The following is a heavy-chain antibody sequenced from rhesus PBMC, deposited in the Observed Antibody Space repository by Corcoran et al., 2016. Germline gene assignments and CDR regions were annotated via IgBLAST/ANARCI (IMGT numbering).Heavy chain of an antibody. Sequence: QVQLQESGPGVLKPSETLSLTCDVSGVSISSPYDWPWIRLPPGQGLEWMGYLYGSNGDTTYNPSLKNRVTISKDASRNQFSLRLHSVTAADTAVYYCARRRGPFDFWGQGILVTVSS. J-gene: IGHJ4*01. V-gene: IGHV4-76*01. CDR3: ARRRGPFDF. CDR2: LYGSNGDT. CDR1: GVSISSPYD.